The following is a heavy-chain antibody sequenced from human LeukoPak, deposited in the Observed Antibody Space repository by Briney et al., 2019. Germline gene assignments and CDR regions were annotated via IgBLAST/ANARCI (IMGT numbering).Heavy chain of an antibody. CDR2: IYTTGST. CDR1: GVSMKGYY. J-gene: IGHJ5*02. Sequence: SETLSLTCNVSGVSMKGYYWSWIRQPPGKGLEWIGYIYTTGSTNYNPSLKRRVTISVDTSKNQFSLKLNSVTAADTAVYYCARTTEDCSSTSCYQYWFDPWGQGTLVTVSS. D-gene: IGHD2-2*01. CDR3: ARTTEDCSSTSCYQYWFDP. V-gene: IGHV4-59*01.